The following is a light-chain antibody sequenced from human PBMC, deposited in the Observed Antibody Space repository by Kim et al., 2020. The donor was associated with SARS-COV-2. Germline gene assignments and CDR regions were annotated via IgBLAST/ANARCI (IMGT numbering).Light chain of an antibody. J-gene: IGKJ5*01. Sequence: AYVGDRFTITCQASQGISSCLAWYQQKPERAPKSLIDAASSLESAVPSRFGGSGSGTDFTLTITSLQPEDFATYYCQQYNSYPPTFGQGTRLEIK. CDR2: AAS. V-gene: IGKV1D-16*01. CDR3: QQYNSYPPT. CDR1: QGISSC.